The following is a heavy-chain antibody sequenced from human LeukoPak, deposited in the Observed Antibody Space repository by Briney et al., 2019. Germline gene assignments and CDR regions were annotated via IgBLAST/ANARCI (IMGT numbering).Heavy chain of an antibody. CDR2: INPSGGST. V-gene: IGHV1-46*01. Sequence: ASVKASCKASGNTFIGYWIHWVRQAPGQGLEWMGIINPSGGSTSYAQKFQGRVTMTRDTSTSTVYMELTSLRSEDTAVYYCARAYYYESRGYYEASDYWGQGTLVTVSS. J-gene: IGHJ4*02. CDR3: ARAYYYESRGYYEASDY. CDR1: GNTFIGYW. D-gene: IGHD3-22*01.